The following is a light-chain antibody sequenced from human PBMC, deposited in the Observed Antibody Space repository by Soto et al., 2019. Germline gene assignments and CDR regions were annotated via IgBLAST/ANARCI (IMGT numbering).Light chain of an antibody. V-gene: IGLV1-47*02. J-gene: IGLJ3*02. CDR1: RTNIGTNY. CDR3: SAWYDRLSVV. CDR2: AND. Sequence: QSVLTPPPSASGTPGQTVTISCSGSRTNIGTNYVYWYQQFPGTAPKLLIFANDKRPSGVPERFSASKSGTSASLAISGLRSEDEAEYFCSAWYDRLSVVFGGGTKLTVL.